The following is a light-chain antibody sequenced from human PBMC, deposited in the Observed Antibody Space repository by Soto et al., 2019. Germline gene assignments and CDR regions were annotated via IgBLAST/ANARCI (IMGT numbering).Light chain of an antibody. CDR3: QSGDSSGTYWV. V-gene: IGLV3-25*02. CDR2: KDI. Sequence: SYELTQPPSVSVSPGQTARITCSGDALPKTYVYWYQQKPGQAPVLVIYKDIERPSEIPERFSGSSSGTTVTLTISGVQAEDEADYYCQSGDSSGTYWVFGGGTKLTVL. CDR1: ALPKTY. J-gene: IGLJ3*02.